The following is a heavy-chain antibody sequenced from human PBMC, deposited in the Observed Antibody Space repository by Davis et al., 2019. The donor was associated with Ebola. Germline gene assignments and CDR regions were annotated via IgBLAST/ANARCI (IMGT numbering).Heavy chain of an antibody. CDR3: ARSLVAAGNGLDY. Sequence: ASVKVSCNASSYTFTSYGISWVRQAPGQGLEWMGWISGYNGNTNYAQNLQVRVTMTTDISTSTAYMALRSLRSDDTAVYYCARSLVAAGNGLDYWGQGTLVTVSS. D-gene: IGHD6-13*01. V-gene: IGHV1-18*01. J-gene: IGHJ4*02. CDR1: SYTFTSYG. CDR2: ISGYNGNT.